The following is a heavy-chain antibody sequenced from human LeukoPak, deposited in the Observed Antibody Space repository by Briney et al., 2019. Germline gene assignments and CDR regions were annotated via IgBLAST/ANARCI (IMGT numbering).Heavy chain of an antibody. CDR3: ARGALLWFGELLYRGGYYYYGMDV. CDR1: GYTITSYD. CDR2: MNPNSGNT. J-gene: IGHJ6*02. V-gene: IGHV1-8*01. D-gene: IGHD3-10*01. Sequence: ASVKVSCKASGYTITSYDINWVRQATGQGLEWMGWMNPNSGNTGYAQKFQGRVTMTRNTSISTAYMELSSLRSEDTAVYYCARGALLWFGELLYRGGYYYYGMDVWGQGTTVTVSS.